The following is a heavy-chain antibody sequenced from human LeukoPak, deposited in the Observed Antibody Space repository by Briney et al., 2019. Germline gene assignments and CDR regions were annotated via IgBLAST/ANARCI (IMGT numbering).Heavy chain of an antibody. Sequence: PGGSLRLSCAASGFTFDDYAIHWVRQAPGKGLELVSLISGDGGSTYYADSVRGRFTISRDNSKDSLYLQMNSLRTEDTALYFCAKDIEYCSTTSCSLFDDAFDIWGQGTMVTVSS. CDR2: ISGDGGST. V-gene: IGHV3-43*02. CDR3: AKDIEYCSTTSCSLFDDAFDI. J-gene: IGHJ3*02. D-gene: IGHD2-2*01. CDR1: GFTFDDYA.